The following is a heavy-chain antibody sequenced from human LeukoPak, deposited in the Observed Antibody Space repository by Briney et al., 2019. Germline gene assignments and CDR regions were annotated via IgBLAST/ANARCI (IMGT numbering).Heavy chain of an antibody. Sequence: ASVKVSCKASGYTFTGYYMHWVRQAPGQGLEWMGWINPNSGGTNYAQKFQGRVTMTRDTSISTAYMELSRLRSDDTAVYYCARDRWELLHLADYWGQGTLVTVSS. CDR1: GYTFTGYY. CDR2: INPNSGGT. CDR3: ARDRWELLHLADY. D-gene: IGHD1-26*01. V-gene: IGHV1-2*02. J-gene: IGHJ4*02.